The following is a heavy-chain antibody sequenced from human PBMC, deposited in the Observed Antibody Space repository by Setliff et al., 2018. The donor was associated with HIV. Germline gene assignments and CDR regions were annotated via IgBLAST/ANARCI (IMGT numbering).Heavy chain of an antibody. CDR3: ARDHRLPGVQPPHWYFDL. D-gene: IGHD3-10*01. CDR2: INHSGNT. V-gene: IGHV4-34*01. J-gene: IGHJ2*01. CDR1: GESFSNYH. Sequence: SETLSLTCAVFGESFSNYHWNWFRQPPGGGLEWIGEINHSGNTDYNSSLKSRVTISVDTSKKQFSLEMRSLTAADTAVYYCARDHRLPGVQPPHWYFDLWGRGTLVTVSS.